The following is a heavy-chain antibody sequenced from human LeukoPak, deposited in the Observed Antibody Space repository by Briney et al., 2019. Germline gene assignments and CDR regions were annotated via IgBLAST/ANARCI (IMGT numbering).Heavy chain of an antibody. Sequence: PSETLSLXCTVSGGSISSYYWSWIRQPPGKGLEWIGYIYYSGSTNYNPSLKSRVTISVDTSRNQFSLKLSSVTAADTAVYYCARKYSSGWYEYYFDYWGQGTLVTVSS. V-gene: IGHV4-59*01. CDR1: GGSISSYY. D-gene: IGHD6-19*01. CDR3: ARKYSSGWYEYYFDY. J-gene: IGHJ4*02. CDR2: IYYSGST.